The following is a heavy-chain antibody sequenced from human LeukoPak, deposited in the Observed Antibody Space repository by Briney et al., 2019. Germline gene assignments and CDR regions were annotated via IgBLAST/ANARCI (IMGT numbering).Heavy chain of an antibody. CDR3: ARDRGYSCGY. D-gene: IGHD5-18*01. Sequence: PGGSLRLSCAASGFTFSSYAMNWVRQAPGKGLERVSTISGSGDSTCYADSVKGRFTISRDNSKNTLYLQMNSLRAEDTAVYYCARDRGYSCGYWGQGTLVTVSS. CDR1: GFTFSSYA. CDR2: ISGSGDST. V-gene: IGHV3-23*01. J-gene: IGHJ4*02.